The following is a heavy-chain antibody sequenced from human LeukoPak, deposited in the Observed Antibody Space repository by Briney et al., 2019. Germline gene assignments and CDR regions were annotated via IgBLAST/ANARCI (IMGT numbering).Heavy chain of an antibody. J-gene: IGHJ3*02. CDR2: IYYSGST. CDR1: GGSISSYY. Sequence: PSETLSLTCTVSGGSISSYYWSWIRQPPGKGLEWIGYIYYSGSTNYNPSLKSRVTMSVDTSKNQFSLKLSSVTAAVTAVYYCARDKDYFDSGGAFDIWGQGTMVTVSS. CDR3: ARDKDYFDSGGAFDI. D-gene: IGHD3-22*01. V-gene: IGHV4-59*01.